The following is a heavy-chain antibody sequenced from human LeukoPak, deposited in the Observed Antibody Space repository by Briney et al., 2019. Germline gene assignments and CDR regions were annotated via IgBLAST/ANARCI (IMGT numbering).Heavy chain of an antibody. V-gene: IGHV4-31*03. J-gene: IGHJ5*01. CDR2: IHYSGST. CDR3: VRERDCGGDYYSSWFDS. D-gene: IGHD2-21*02. Sequence: SETLSLTCTVSGGSISSGGYYWSWIRQHPGKGLEWIGYIHYSGSTFYNPSLKSRVTMSLDTSKNQFSLKLSSVTAADTAVYYCVRERDCGGDYYSSWFDSWGQGILVTVSS. CDR1: GGSISSGGYY.